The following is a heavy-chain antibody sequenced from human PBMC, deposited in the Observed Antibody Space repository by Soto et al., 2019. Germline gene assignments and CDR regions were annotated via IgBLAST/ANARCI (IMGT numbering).Heavy chain of an antibody. CDR1: GGSISSYY. D-gene: IGHD3-10*01. CDR2: IYYSGST. Sequence: SETLSLTCTVSGGSISSYYWSWIRQPPGKGLEWIGYIYYSGSTNYNPSLKSRVTISVDTSKNQFSLKLSSVTAADTAVYYCARGSGVEEDWFDPWGQGTLVTVSS. V-gene: IGHV4-59*08. CDR3: ARGSGVEEDWFDP. J-gene: IGHJ5*02.